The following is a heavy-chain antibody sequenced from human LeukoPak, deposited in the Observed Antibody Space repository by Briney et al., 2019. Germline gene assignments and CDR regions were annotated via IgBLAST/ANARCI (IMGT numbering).Heavy chain of an antibody. CDR2: ISYDGSNK. Sequence: PGGSLRLSCAASGFTFSSYAMHWVRQAPGKGLEWVAVISYDGSNKYYADSVKGRFTISRDNSKNTLYLQMNSLRAEDTAVYYCARASQKRRYFDYWGQGTLVTVSS. V-gene: IGHV3-30-3*01. J-gene: IGHJ4*02. CDR3: ARASQKRRYFDY. CDR1: GFTFSSYA. D-gene: IGHD6-25*01.